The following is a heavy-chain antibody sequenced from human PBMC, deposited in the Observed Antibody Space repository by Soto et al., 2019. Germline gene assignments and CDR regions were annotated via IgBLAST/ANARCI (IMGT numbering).Heavy chain of an antibody. V-gene: IGHV1-2*02. Sequence: QVQLVQSGAEVKKPGASVKVSCKASGYTFTGYYIHWVRQAPGQGLEWMGWINPNSGGTNYAQKFQGGVTMARDTSSSTAYMELSRLTSDDTAVYYCATACRDGYNCLDYWGQGTLVTVSS. J-gene: IGHJ4*02. CDR1: GYTFTGYY. D-gene: IGHD5-12*01. CDR2: INPNSGGT. CDR3: ATACRDGYNCLDY.